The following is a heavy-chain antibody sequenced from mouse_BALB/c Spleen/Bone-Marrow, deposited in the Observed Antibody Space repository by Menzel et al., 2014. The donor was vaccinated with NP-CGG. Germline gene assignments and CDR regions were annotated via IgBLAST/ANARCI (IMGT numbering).Heavy chain of an antibody. V-gene: IGHV14-1*02. J-gene: IGHJ4*01. CDR2: IDPENRNT. CDR3: ARGDGYAMDY. Sequence: VQLQQFGAEIVRPGALVKLSCKASGFNIKDYYMQWVKQRPEQGLEWIGWIDPENRNTIYDPKFQGKASITADTSSNTAYLQLSSLTSEDTAVYYCARGDGYAMDYWGQGTSVTVSS. CDR1: GFNIKDYY.